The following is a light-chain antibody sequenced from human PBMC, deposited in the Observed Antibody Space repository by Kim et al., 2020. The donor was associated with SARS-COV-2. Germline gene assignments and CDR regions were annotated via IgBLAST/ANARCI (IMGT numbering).Light chain of an antibody. Sequence: SPGQTASITCSGDKLGDKYACWYQQKPGQTPVLVIYQDNKRPSGIPERFSGSNSGNTATLTISGTQAMDEADYYCQAWDSSTEVFGTGTKVTVL. V-gene: IGLV3-1*01. CDR3: QAWDSSTEV. CDR1: KLGDKY. CDR2: QDN. J-gene: IGLJ1*01.